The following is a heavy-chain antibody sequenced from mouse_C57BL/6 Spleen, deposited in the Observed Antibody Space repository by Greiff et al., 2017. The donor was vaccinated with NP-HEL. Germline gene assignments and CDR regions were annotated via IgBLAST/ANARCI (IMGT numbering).Heavy chain of an antibody. CDR2: ISDGGSYT. CDR1: GFTFSSYA. D-gene: IGHD1-1*01. J-gene: IGHJ3*01. Sequence: EVKLMESGGGLVKPGGSLKLSCAASGFTFSSYAMSWVRQTPEKRLEWVATISDGGSYTYYPDTVKGRFTISRDNAKNNLYLQMSHLKSEDTAMYYGARGGSSLAWLAYWGQGTLVTVSA. CDR3: ARGGSSLAWLAY. V-gene: IGHV5-4*03.